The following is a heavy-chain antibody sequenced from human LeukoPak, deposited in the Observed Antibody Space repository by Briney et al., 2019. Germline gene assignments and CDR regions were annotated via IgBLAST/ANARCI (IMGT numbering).Heavy chain of an antibody. CDR1: GGTFSSYA. CDR3: ASSGDVLLWFGELGYYYGMDV. Sequence: AASVKVSCKASGGTFSSYAISWVRQAPGQGLEWMGIINPSGGSTSYAQKFQGRVTMTRDTSTSTVYMELSSLRSEDTAVYYCASSGDVLLWFGELGYYYGMDVWGQGTTVTVSS. D-gene: IGHD3-10*01. J-gene: IGHJ6*02. CDR2: INPSGGST. V-gene: IGHV1-46*01.